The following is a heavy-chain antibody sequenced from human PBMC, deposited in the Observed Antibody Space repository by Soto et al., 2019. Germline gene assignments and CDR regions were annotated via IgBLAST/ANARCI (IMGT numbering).Heavy chain of an antibody. V-gene: IGHV3-7*05. CDR1: GFTFSSYW. Sequence: GGFLRLSCAASGFTFSSYWMSWVRQAPGKGLEWVANIKQDGSEKYYVDSVKGRFTISRDNAKNSLYLQMNSLRAEDTAVYYCARDYFGVVIFGAFDIWGQGTMVTVSS. D-gene: IGHD3-3*01. CDR2: IKQDGSEK. J-gene: IGHJ3*02. CDR3: ARDYFGVVIFGAFDI.